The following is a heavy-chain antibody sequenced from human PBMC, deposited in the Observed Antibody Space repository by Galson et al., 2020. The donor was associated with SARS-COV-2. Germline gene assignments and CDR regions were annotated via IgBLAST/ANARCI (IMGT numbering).Heavy chain of an antibody. D-gene: IGHD3-3*01. CDR3: ARVVGSYDDLWSGYGVAFDI. J-gene: IGHJ3*02. CDR1: GASIDRSPYY. V-gene: IGHV4-39*07. Sequence: SETLSLTCNVSGASIDRSPYYWGWIRQPPGKGLEWIGSIYYTGNTYSNPSLKSRITITVDTSKNQFSLSLSSVTAADTAVFYCARVVGSYDDLWSGYGVAFDIWGQGTMVTVSS. CDR2: IYYTGNT.